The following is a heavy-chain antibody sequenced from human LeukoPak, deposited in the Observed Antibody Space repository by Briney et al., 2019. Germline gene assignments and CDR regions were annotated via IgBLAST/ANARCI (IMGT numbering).Heavy chain of an antibody. J-gene: IGHJ4*02. CDR2: IKKDGSEK. CDR3: ARDLYRIVVVPHYFDY. V-gene: IGHV3-7*01. Sequence: PGGSLRLSCAASGFTLSSYGMHWVRQAPGKGLEWVANIKKDGSEKYYVDSVKGRFTISRDNAKNSLYLQMNSLRAEDTAVYYCARDLYRIVVVPHYFDYWGQGTLVTVSS. D-gene: IGHD3-22*01. CDR1: GFTLSSYG.